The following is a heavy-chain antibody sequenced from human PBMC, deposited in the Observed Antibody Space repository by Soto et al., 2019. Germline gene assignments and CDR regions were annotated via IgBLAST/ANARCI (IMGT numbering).Heavy chain of an antibody. CDR1: GFTFSSYA. CDR2: ISYDGSNK. D-gene: IGHD6-19*01. J-gene: IGHJ4*02. Sequence: GGSLRPSCAASGFTFSSYAMHWVRQAPGKGLEWVAVISYDGSNKYYADSVKGRFTISRDNSKNTLYLQMNSLRAEDTAVYYCARHPSYSSGWSTFDYWGQGTLVTVSS. CDR3: ARHPSYSSGWSTFDY. V-gene: IGHV3-30-3*01.